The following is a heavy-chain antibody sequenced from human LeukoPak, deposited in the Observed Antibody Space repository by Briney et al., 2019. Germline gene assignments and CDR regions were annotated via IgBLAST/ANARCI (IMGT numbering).Heavy chain of an antibody. CDR1: GYTFTNYY. J-gene: IGHJ1*01. Sequence: EAPVKVSCKASGYTFTNYYMHWVRQAPGQGLEWMGIINPSGGSTNYAQKFQGRVTMTRDTSTSTVYMELSSLRSEDTAVYYCARDESISILWWWGQGTLVTVSS. CDR3: ARDESISILWW. V-gene: IGHV1-46*01. CDR2: INPSGGST. D-gene: IGHD2-21*01.